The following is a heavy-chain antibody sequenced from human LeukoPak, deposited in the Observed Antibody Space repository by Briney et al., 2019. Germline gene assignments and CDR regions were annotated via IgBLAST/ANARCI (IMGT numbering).Heavy chain of an antibody. Sequence: SETLSLTCTVSGGSISSGDYYWSWIRQPPGKGLEWIGYIYYSGSTYYNPSLKSRVTISVDTSKNQFSLKLSSVTAADTAVYYCARGDGGIVVDPGALDIWGQGTMVTVSS. CDR1: GGSISSGDYY. CDR3: ARGDGGIVVDPGALDI. CDR2: IYYSGST. D-gene: IGHD3-22*01. J-gene: IGHJ3*02. V-gene: IGHV4-30-4*08.